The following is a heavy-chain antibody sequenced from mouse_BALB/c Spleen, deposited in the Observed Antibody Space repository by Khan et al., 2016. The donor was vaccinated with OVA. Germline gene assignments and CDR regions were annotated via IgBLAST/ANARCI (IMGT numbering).Heavy chain of an antibody. D-gene: IGHD1-2*01. Sequence: QVQLKESGAELARPGASVKLSCKAAGYIFTDYYINWVKQRTGQGLEWIGEISPGSDDTYCNEKFKGKATLTADKSSSTAYMQLSSLTSEDSAVXFCARTNYFGYTFAYWGQGTLVTVSA. V-gene: IGHV1-77*01. CDR2: ISPGSDDT. J-gene: IGHJ3*01. CDR3: ARTNYFGYTFAY. CDR1: GYIFTDYY.